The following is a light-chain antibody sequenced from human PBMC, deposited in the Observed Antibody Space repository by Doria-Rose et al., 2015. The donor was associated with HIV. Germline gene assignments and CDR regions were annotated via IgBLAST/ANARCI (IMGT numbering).Light chain of an antibody. V-gene: IGLV8-61*01. CDR2: NTY. CDR1: SGPVTGAYY. J-gene: IGLJ3*02. Sequence: QTVVTQEPSSSVSLGGTVTLTCGLTSGPVTGAYYPSWHQQTPGQAPRTLIYNTYSLSSGVSDRFSGSILGNKAALTTLGARADDESDYYCVLYMGSGIWMFGGGTKLTVL. CDR3: VLYMGSGIWM.